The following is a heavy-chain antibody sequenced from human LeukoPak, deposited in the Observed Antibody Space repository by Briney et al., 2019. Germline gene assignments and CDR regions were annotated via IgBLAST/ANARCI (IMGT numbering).Heavy chain of an antibody. CDR3: AKAPPDGYYYYYGMDV. CDR2: ISGRGGST. Sequence: PGGSLRLSCAASGFTFSGYAMTWVRQAPGKGLEWVSAISGRGGSTYYADSVKGRFTISRDNSKNTLYLQMNSLRAEDTAVYYCAKAPPDGYYYYYGMDVWGQGTTVTVSS. J-gene: IGHJ6*02. CDR1: GFTFSGYA. V-gene: IGHV3-23*01.